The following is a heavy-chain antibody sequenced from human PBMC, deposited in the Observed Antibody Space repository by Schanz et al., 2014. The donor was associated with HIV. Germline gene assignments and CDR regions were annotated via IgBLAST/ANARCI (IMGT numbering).Heavy chain of an antibody. V-gene: IGHV1-2*02. J-gene: IGHJ4*02. D-gene: IGHD3-22*01. Sequence: QVQLMQSGAEVKEPGASVKVSCKASGYTFSGHYLHWVRQAPGQGLEWMGWINPNSGGTNYAQKFQGRVTISRDTSISTAYMEVSRLRYDDTAVYYCASAGFDDSSGYPDYWGQGTLVTVSS. CDR1: GYTFSGHY. CDR2: INPNSGGT. CDR3: ASAGFDDSSGYPDY.